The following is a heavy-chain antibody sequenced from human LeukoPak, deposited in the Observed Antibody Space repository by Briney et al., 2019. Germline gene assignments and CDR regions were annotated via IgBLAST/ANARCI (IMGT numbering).Heavy chain of an antibody. D-gene: IGHD6-19*01. Sequence: SETLSLTCTVSGGSISSSSYYWGWIRQPPGKGLEWIGSIYYSGSTYYNPSLKSRVTISVDTSKNQFSLKLSSVTAADTAVYYCARRGGWAVAGNWFDSWGQGTLVTVSS. V-gene: IGHV4-39*01. CDR1: GGSISSSSYY. J-gene: IGHJ5*01. CDR2: IYYSGST. CDR3: ARRGGWAVAGNWFDS.